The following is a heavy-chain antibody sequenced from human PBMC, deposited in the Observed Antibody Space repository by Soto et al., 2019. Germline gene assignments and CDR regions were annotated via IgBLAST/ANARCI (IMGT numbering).Heavy chain of an antibody. CDR3: ARASVSSSWPHSDY. CDR2: ISYDGSNK. D-gene: IGHD6-13*01. V-gene: IGHV3-30-3*01. CDR1: GFTFSSYA. Sequence: QVQLVESGGGVVQPGRSLRLSCATSGFTFSSYAMHWVRQAPGKGLEWVAVISYDGSNKYYADSVKGRFTISRDNSKNTLYLQMNSLRAEDTAVYYCARASVSSSWPHSDYWGQGTLVTVSS. J-gene: IGHJ4*02.